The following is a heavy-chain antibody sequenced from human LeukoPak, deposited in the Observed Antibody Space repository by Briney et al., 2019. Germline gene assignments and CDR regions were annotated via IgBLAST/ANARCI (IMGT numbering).Heavy chain of an antibody. CDR3: ARRFGSSWYGLNFDY. CDR2: IYPGDSDT. Sequence: GESLKISCKGSGCRFTSYWIGWVRQMPGKGLEWMGIIYPGDSDTRYSPSFQGQVTISADKSISTAYLQWSSLKASDTAMYYCARRFGSSWYGLNFDYWGQGTLVTVSS. V-gene: IGHV5-51*01. D-gene: IGHD6-13*01. J-gene: IGHJ4*02. CDR1: GCRFTSYW.